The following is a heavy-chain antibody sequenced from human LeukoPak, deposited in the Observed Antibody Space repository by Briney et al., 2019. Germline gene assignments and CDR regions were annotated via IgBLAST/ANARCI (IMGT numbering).Heavy chain of an antibody. Sequence: ASVKVSCKASGYTFTSYDINWVRQATGQGLEWMGWMNPNSGNTGYAQKFQGRVTMTRNTSISTAYMELSSLRSDDTAVYYCARRDYYYDSSGYYEGSYWGQGTLVTVSS. D-gene: IGHD3-22*01. V-gene: IGHV1-8*01. CDR1: GYTFTSYD. J-gene: IGHJ4*02. CDR2: MNPNSGNT. CDR3: ARRDYYYDSSGYYEGSY.